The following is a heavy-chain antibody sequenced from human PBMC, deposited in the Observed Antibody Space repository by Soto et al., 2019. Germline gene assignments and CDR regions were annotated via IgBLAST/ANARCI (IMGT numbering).Heavy chain of an antibody. CDR3: ARERRFLEWSVSYGMDV. V-gene: IGHV3-33*01. D-gene: IGHD3-3*01. Sequence: QVQLVESGGGVVQPGRSLRLSCAASGFTFSDYGMHWVRQAPGKGLEWVAMIWYDGSNENYADSVKGRFIISRDNAKSTLYLQMNSLRAEDTAVYYCARERRFLEWSVSYGMDVWGQGTTVTVSS. J-gene: IGHJ6*02. CDR2: IWYDGSNE. CDR1: GFTFSDYG.